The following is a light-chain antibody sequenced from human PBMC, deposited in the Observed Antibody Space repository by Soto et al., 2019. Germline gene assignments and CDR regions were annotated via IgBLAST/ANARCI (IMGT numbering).Light chain of an antibody. CDR2: DAS. J-gene: IGKJ2*01. V-gene: IGKV3-11*01. CDR3: QQRSNWTPT. CDR1: QSISTY. Sequence: EVVLTQSPATLSLSPGERATLSCRASQSISTYLAWYQQKPGRSPRLLISDASNRATGITARFSGSGTGTDFTLTISSLEPEDFVVYYCQQRSNWTPTFGQGTKVEIK.